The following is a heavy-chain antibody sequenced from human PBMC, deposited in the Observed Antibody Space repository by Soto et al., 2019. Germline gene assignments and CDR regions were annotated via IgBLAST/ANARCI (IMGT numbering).Heavy chain of an antibody. CDR3: ARILPDRYYGYSPTVSDP. Sequence: QVTLKESGPVLVKPTETLTLTCTVSGFSLSNARMGVSGIRQPPGKALEWLAHIFSNDEKSYSTSLKSRLTIYKDTYKSQVVVTITNMDPVDTATHYCARILPDRYYGYSPTVSDPWGQGTLVTASS. CDR2: IFSNDEK. CDR1: GFSLSNARMG. J-gene: IGHJ5*02. D-gene: IGHD3-10*01. V-gene: IGHV2-26*01.